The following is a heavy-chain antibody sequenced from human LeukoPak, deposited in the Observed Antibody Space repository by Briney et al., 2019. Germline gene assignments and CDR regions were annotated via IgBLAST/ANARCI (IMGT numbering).Heavy chain of an antibody. V-gene: IGHV3-48*01. CDR1: GFTFSSYS. CDR3: ARGEAVAGTSYYYGMDV. Sequence: GGSLRLSCAASGFTFSSYSMNWVRQAPGKGLEWVSYISSSSTIYYADSVKGRFTISRDNAKNSLYLQMNSLRAEDTAVYYCARGEAVAGTSYYYGMDVWGQGTTVTVSS. J-gene: IGHJ6*02. CDR2: ISSSSTI. D-gene: IGHD6-19*01.